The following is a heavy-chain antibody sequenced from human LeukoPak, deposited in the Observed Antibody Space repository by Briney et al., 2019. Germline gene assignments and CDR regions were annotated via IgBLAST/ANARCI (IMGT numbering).Heavy chain of an antibody. CDR2: MNPNSGNT. CDR3: ARKYRRITIFGVVISYGMDV. J-gene: IGHJ6*02. Sequence: GASVKVSCKASGYTFTSYDINWVRQATGQGLEWMGWMNPNSGNTGYAQKFQGRVTMTRNTSISTAYMELSSLRSEDTAVYYCARKYRRITIFGVVISYGMDVWGQGTTVTVSS. D-gene: IGHD3-3*01. V-gene: IGHV1-8*01. CDR1: GYTFTSYD.